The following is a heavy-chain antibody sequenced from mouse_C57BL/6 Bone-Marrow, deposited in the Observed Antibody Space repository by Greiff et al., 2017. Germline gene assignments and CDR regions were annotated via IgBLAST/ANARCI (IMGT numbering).Heavy chain of an antibody. CDR3: ARLYDWYFDV. CDR1: GFSLTSYG. Sequence: QVQLQQSGPGLVQPSQSLSITCTVSGFSLTSYGVHWVRQYPGKGLEWLGVIWSGGSTDYNAAFISRLSISKDNSKSQVFFKMNSLQADDTAIYYCARLYDWYFDVWGTGTTVTVSS. J-gene: IGHJ1*03. CDR2: IWSGGST. V-gene: IGHV2-2*01. D-gene: IGHD1-1*01.